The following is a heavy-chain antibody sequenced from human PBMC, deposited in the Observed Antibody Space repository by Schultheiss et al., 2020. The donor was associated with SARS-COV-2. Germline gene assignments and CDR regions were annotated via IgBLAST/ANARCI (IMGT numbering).Heavy chain of an antibody. J-gene: IGHJ6*02. D-gene: IGHD2-15*01. V-gene: IGHV4-34*01. CDR2: INHSGST. CDR1: GGSISSYY. CDR3: ARGRFYCSGGSCYDSKYYYYGMDV. Sequence: SETLSLTCTVSGGSISSYYWSWIRQPPGKGLEWIGEINHSGSTYYNPSLKSRVTISVDTSKNQFSLKLSSVTAADTAVYYCARGRFYCSGGSCYDSKYYYYGMDVWGQGTTVTVSS.